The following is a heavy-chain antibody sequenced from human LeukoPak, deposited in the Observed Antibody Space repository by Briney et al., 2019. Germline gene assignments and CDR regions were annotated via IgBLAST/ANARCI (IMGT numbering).Heavy chain of an antibody. CDR3: AKDRVAVAGPLDY. D-gene: IGHD6-19*01. J-gene: IGHJ4*02. V-gene: IGHV3-9*01. CDR1: GFTFDDYA. Sequence: PGRSLRLSCAASGFTFDDYAMHWVRQAPGKGLEWVSGISWNSGSIGYADSVKGRFTISRDNAKNSMYLQMNSLRAEDTALYYCAKDRVAVAGPLDYWGQGTLVTVSS. CDR2: ISWNSGSI.